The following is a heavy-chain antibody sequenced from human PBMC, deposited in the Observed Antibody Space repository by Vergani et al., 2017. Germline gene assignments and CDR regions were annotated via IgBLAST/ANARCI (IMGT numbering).Heavy chain of an antibody. Sequence: QLVESGGGWVQPEGSLRLSCVVSGFDFSSYIMNWVRQAPGKGLEWVAVISNDGGKKYYADAVKGRFSIYKDNTVDMLSLQMNSLRPDDTAVYYCVRGGRVDHCDFWSRLGPWGQGTRVIVSS. V-gene: IGHV3-30-3*01. J-gene: IGHJ5*02. CDR2: ISNDGGKK. CDR3: VRGGRVDHCDFWSRLGP. CDR1: GFDFSSYI. D-gene: IGHD3-3*01.